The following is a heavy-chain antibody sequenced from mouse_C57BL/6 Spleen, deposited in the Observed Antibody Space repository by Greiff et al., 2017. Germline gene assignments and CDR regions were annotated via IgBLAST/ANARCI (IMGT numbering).Heavy chain of an antibody. CDR2: LDPESGGT. Sequence: SGAELVRPGASVPLSCKASGYTFTDSDMYWVKQTPVHGLEWIGALDPESGGTAYTPKFKGKAILTADKSSSTAYMELRSLTSEDSAVYYSTREWFGAWFAYWGQETLVTVSA. J-gene: IGHJ3*01. CDR3: TREWFGAWFAY. CDR1: GYTFTDSD. V-gene: IGHV1-15*01. D-gene: IGHD1-3*01.